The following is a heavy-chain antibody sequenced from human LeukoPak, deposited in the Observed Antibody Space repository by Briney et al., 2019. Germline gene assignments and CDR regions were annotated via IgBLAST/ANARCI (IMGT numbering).Heavy chain of an antibody. CDR1: GGSISSGGYS. J-gene: IGHJ4*02. Sequence: ASETLSLTCAVSGGSISSGGYSWRWIRQPPGKGLEWIGYIYHSGSTYYNPSLKSRVTISVDRSKNQFSLKLSSVTAADTAVYYCARAEEYGSGSYYFDYWGQGTLVTVSS. D-gene: IGHD3-10*01. CDR2: IYHSGST. CDR3: ARAEEYGSGSYYFDY. V-gene: IGHV4-30-2*01.